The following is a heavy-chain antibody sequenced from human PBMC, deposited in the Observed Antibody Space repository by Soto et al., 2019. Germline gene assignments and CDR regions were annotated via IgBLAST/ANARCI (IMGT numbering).Heavy chain of an antibody. D-gene: IGHD2-2*01. CDR1: GCTFNTYT. J-gene: IGHJ3*01. CDR3: SIGSWSAETFDV. Sequence: QVHLIQSGAEVKKPGSSVKVSCKAAGCTFNTYTLFWVRQAPGHGLEWMGRIIPMLTVTNSAQKFQGRLTLTADKSTGTAFMELTSLRSDDTAVYYCSIGSWSAETFDVWGQGTMVTVSS. V-gene: IGHV1-69*02. CDR2: IIPMLTVT.